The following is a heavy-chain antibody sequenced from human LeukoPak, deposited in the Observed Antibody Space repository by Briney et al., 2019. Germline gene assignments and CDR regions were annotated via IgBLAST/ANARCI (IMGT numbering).Heavy chain of an antibody. CDR2: IYYSGST. V-gene: IGHV4-59*01. CDR3: ARAASNYEQWFDP. Sequence: PSETLSLTCTVSGGSISSYYWSWIRQPPGKGLEWIGYIYYSGSTNYNPSLKSRVTISVDTSKNQFSLKLSSVTAADTAVYYCARAASNYEQWFDPWGQGTLVTVSS. J-gene: IGHJ5*02. D-gene: IGHD4-11*01. CDR1: GGSISSYY.